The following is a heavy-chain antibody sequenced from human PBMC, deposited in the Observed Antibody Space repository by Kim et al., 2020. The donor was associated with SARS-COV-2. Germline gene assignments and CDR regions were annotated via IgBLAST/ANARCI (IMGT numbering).Heavy chain of an antibody. CDR2: IRSSARGGKI. J-gene: IGHJ4*02. D-gene: IGHD5-18*01. V-gene: IGHV3-49*04. Sequence: GGSLRLSCTASGFNFATYAMDWVRQAPGKGLEWVCFIRSSARGGKIEYAASAKGRFTISSDESKNTDYLQMDSLKTEDTAVYYCTSGGIQSNFDYWGQGTLVTVSS. CDR3: TSGGIQSNFDY. CDR1: GFNFATYA.